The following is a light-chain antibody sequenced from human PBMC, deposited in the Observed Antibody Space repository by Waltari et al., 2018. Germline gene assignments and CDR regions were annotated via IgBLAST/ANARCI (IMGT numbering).Light chain of an antibody. V-gene: IGLV2-23*02. CDR1: TSDVGNYDL. CDR3: CSYAGRGTYV. J-gene: IGLJ1*01. CDR2: GVI. Sequence: QSALTQPASVSGTPGQSITISCTGTTSDVGNYDLVSWYQQHPGKAPKLLICGVIKRRSGVSRRLSGSKSCNTASLTIAGLQAEDEADYYCCSYAGRGTYVFGSGTKVTVL.